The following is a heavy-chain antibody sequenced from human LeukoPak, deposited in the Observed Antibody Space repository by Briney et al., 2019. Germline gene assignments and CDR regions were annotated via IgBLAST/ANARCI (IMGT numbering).Heavy chain of an antibody. V-gene: IGHV3-23*01. D-gene: IGHD2-15*01. J-gene: IGHJ4*02. CDR1: GFTFSSYA. Sequence: GGSLRLSCAASGFTFSSYAMSWVRQAPGKGLEWVSAISGSGGNTYYADSVKGRFTISRDNSQNTLYLQMNSLRAEDTAVYYCAKQRSEVVVAATNYWGQGTLVAVSS. CDR2: ISGSGGNT. CDR3: AKQRSEVVVAATNY.